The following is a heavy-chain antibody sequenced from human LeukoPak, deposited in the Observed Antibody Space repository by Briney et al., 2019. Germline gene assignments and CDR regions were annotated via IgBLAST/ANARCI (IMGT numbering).Heavy chain of an antibody. D-gene: IGHD2-15*01. J-gene: IGHJ3*02. CDR1: GFTFSSYS. Sequence: GGSLRLSCAASGFTFSSYSMNWVRQAPGKGLEWVPSISSSSSYIYYADSVKGRFIISRDNAKNSLYLQMNSLRAEDTAVYYCARDTPRCAFDIWGQGTMVTVSS. V-gene: IGHV3-21*01. CDR2: ISSSSSYI. CDR3: ARDTPRCAFDI.